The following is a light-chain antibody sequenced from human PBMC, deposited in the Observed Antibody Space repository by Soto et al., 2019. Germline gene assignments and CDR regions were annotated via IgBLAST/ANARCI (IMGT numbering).Light chain of an antibody. CDR3: QQSYSLPFT. CDR2: AAS. J-gene: IGKJ3*01. Sequence: DIQMTQSPSSLSASVGGRVTITCRASHNISNYLNWYQLKPGKAPKLLIYAASNSQSGVPSGFSGSGSGTDFTLTVSSLQRDDFATYYCQQSYSLPFTFGPGTKVDIK. V-gene: IGKV1-39*01. CDR1: HNISNY.